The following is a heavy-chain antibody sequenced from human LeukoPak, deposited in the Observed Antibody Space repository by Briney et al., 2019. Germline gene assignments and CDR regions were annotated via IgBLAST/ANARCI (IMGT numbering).Heavy chain of an antibody. Sequence: GASLKISCKGSGYSFTSYWIGWVRQMPGKGLEWMGIIYPGDSDTRYSPSFQGQVTISADKSISTAYLQWSSLKASDTAMYYCASPRYSSSWYSGSREDAFDIWGQGTMVTVSS. CDR1: GYSFTSYW. CDR3: ASPRYSSSWYSGSREDAFDI. D-gene: IGHD6-13*01. CDR2: IYPGDSDT. J-gene: IGHJ3*02. V-gene: IGHV5-51*01.